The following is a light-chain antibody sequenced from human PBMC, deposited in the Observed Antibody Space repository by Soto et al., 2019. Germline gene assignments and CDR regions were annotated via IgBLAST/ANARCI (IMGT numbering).Light chain of an antibody. CDR2: EVS. V-gene: IGLV2-18*01. J-gene: IGLJ3*02. CDR1: SSDVDTYYR. Sequence: ALTQPPSVSGSPGQSVTLSCTGISSDVDTYYRVSWYQQPPGTAPRLIIYEVSNRPSGVPDRFSGSKSGNTASLTISGLQAEDEADYYCSFYTSTSTFVFGGGTKLTVL. CDR3: SFYTSTSTFV.